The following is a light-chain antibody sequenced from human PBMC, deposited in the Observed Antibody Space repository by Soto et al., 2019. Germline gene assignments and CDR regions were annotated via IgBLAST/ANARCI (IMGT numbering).Light chain of an antibody. V-gene: IGKV1-5*03. J-gene: IGKJ1*01. CDR2: TAS. Sequence: IQMTQSPSTVSASVGDRVAITCRASQSIGIWLAWYQQKPGKAPRFLIYTASTLLGGVPSRFSGSVSGTEFTLTISSLQPDDFATYYSQQYRDYSWTFGQGTKVEIK. CDR1: QSIGIW. CDR3: QQYRDYSWT.